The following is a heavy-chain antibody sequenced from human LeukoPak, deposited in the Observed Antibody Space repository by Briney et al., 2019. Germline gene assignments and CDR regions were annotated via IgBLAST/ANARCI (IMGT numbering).Heavy chain of an antibody. CDR1: GFTFSNYA. V-gene: IGHV3-23*01. J-gene: IGHJ4*02. Sequence: PGGSLRPSCAASGFTFSNYAMNWVRQAPGRGLEWVSAISGSGGSTYYADSVKGRFTISRDNSKNTLYLQMNSLRAEDTAVYYCAGTRLGASPEWGQGTLVTVSS. CDR3: AGTRLGASPE. D-gene: IGHD3-16*01. CDR2: ISGSGGST.